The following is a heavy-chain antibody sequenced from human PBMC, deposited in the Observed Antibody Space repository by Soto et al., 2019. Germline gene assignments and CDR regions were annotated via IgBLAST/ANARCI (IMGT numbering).Heavy chain of an antibody. CDR3: AKDSQILTV. CDR2: LTGSGDGT. J-gene: IGHJ6*02. CDR1: GLTFSIYG. D-gene: IGHD2-8*02. V-gene: IGHV3-23*01. Sequence: GGSLRLSCAASGLTFSIYGMSWVRQAPGKGLEWVSALTGSGDGTYYADSVKGRFTISRDNSKNTLYLQMNSLRAEDAAIYYCAKDSQILTVWGQGNTVTVSS.